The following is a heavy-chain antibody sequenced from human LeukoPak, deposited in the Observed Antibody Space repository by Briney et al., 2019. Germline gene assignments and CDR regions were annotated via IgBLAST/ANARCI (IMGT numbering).Heavy chain of an antibody. CDR1: GFTLSTYS. Sequence: RGSLRLSCPASGFTLSTYSMNWVRQAPGQGLEWVSSIRSSDNTIYYADSVKGRFTISRENAKNSLFLQMNSLRGEDTAVYYCARRRDFDYWVQGTLVAVSS. D-gene: IGHD6-6*01. J-gene: IGHJ4*02. V-gene: IGHV3-48*04. CDR2: IRSSDNTI. CDR3: ARRRDFDY.